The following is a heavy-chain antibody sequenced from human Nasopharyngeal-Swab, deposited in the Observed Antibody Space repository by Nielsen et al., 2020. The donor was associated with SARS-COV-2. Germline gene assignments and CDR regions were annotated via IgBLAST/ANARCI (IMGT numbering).Heavy chain of an antibody. CDR3: AKDAYYDFWSGYNSPIGWFDP. CDR1: GFTFDDYA. CDR2: ISWNSGSI. V-gene: IGHV3-9*01. D-gene: IGHD3-3*01. Sequence: GGSLRLSCAASGFTFDDYAMHWVRQAPGKGLEWVSGISWNSGSIGYADSVKGRFTISRDNAKNSLYLQMNSLRAEDTALYYCAKDAYYDFWSGYNSPIGWFDPWGQGTLVTVSS. J-gene: IGHJ5*02.